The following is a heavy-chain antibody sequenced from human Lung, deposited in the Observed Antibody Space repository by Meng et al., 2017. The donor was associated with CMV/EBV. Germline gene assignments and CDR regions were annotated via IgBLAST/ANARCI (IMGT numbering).Heavy chain of an antibody. V-gene: IGHV1-69*02. CDR3: AWSSIAKYYYPYDIDV. D-gene: IGHD6-6*01. J-gene: IGHJ6*02. CDR2: IVPINAIT. Sequence: SVXVSCKASGCTFSSYTITWVRQAPGQGLEWMGWIVPINAITSYTQKFQGRVTITADRSTSTAYMELNSQRYGDTDVYYCAWSSIAKYYYPYDIDVWGQGXTVTVSS. CDR1: GCTFSSYT.